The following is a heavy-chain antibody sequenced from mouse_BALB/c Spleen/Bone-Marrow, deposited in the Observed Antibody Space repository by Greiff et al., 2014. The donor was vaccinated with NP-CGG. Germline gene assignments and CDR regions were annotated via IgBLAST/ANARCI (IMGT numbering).Heavy chain of an antibody. D-gene: IGHD1-2*01. J-gene: IGHJ3*01. CDR1: GFTFSDYY. Sequence: EVQVVESGGGLVKPGGSLKLSCAASGFTFSDYYMYWVRRTPEKRLEWVATISDGGSYTYYPDSVQGRFTISRDNAKNNLYLQMSSLKSEDTAMYYWARDLITTATSFAYWGQGTLVTVSA. V-gene: IGHV5-4*02. CDR3: ARDLITTATSFAY. CDR2: ISDGGSYT.